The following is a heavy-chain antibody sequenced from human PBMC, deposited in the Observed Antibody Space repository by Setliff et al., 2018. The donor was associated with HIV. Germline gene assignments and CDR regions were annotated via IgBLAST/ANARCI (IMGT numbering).Heavy chain of an antibody. CDR3: ARDSRDIVVVIAPEPEPYYYYGMDV. CDR1: GDDFNSHS. D-gene: IGHD2-15*01. Sequence: ASVKVSCKASGDDFNSHSISWVRQAPGQGLEWMGGIVPIFGTPNYAQKFKGRLTITADESTSTVYMELSSLRSEDTAVYFCARDSRDIVVVIAPEPEPYYYYGMDVWGEGTTVTVSS. J-gene: IGHJ6*04. V-gene: IGHV1-69*13. CDR2: IVPIFGTP.